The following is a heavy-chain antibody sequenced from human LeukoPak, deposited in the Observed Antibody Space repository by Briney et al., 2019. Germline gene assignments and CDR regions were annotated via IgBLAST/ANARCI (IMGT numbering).Heavy chain of an antibody. CDR2: INPSGGST. CDR3: ARSPWNRVPTSIAARPLGWFDP. Sequence: GASVKVSCKASGYTFTSYYMHWVRQAPGQGLEWMGIINPSGGSTSYAQKFQGRVTMTRDTSISTAYMELSRLRSDDTAVYYCARSPWNRVPTSIAARPLGWFDPWGQGTLVTVSS. CDR1: GYTFTSYY. J-gene: IGHJ5*02. V-gene: IGHV1-46*01. D-gene: IGHD6-6*01.